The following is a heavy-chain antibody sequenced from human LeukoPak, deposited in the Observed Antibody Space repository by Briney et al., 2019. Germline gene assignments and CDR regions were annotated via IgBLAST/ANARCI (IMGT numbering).Heavy chain of an antibody. CDR3: ARGYCSSTSCYGAAFDI. V-gene: IGHV4-34*01. D-gene: IGHD2-2*01. CDR1: GGPFSGYS. CDR2: INHSGST. J-gene: IGHJ3*02. Sequence: SETLSLTCAVNGGPFSGYSWSWIRQPPGKGLEWIGEINHSGSTKYNPSLKSRVTISVDTSKKQLSLELSSMTAADTAVYYCARGYCSSTSCYGAAFDIWGQGTMVTVSS.